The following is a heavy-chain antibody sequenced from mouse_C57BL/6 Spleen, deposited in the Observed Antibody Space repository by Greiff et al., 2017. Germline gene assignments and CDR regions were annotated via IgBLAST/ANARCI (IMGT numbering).Heavy chain of an antibody. Sequence: QVQLQQPGAELVKPGASVKLSCKASGYTFTSYWMHWVKQRPGQGLEWIGMIHPNSGSTNYNEKFKSKATLTVDKSSSTSYMQLSSLTSEDSAVYYCAGYYGSSYGYWGQGTTLTVSS. CDR2: IHPNSGST. J-gene: IGHJ2*01. V-gene: IGHV1-64*01. CDR3: AGYYGSSYGY. CDR1: GYTFTSYW. D-gene: IGHD1-1*01.